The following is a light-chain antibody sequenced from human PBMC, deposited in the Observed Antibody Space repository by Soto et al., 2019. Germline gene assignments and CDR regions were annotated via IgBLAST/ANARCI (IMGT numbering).Light chain of an antibody. J-gene: IGKJ1*01. Sequence: EIVMTQSPATLSVSPGERATLSCRASQSVSSNLAWYQQKPGQAPRLLIYGASTRATGIPARFSGSGSGTEFTLTISSLQSEDFALYFCHQYRTSSATFGRGTRLE. CDR1: QSVSSN. CDR2: GAS. V-gene: IGKV3-15*01. CDR3: HQYRTSSAT.